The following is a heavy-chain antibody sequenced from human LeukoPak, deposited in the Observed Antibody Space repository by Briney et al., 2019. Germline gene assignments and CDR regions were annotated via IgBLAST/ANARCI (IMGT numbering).Heavy chain of an antibody. V-gene: IGHV3-66*01. J-gene: IGHJ6*03. D-gene: IGHD3-9*01. CDR3: AKVGILTGYPYYYYYMDV. CDR1: GFAVSSNY. Sequence: GGSLRLSCAASGFAVSSNYMSWVRQAPGKGLEWVAVIYSGGSTNYADSVKGRFTISRDNSKNTLYLLMNSLRAEDTAVYYCAKVGILTGYPYYYYYMDVWGKGTTVTISS. CDR2: IYSGGST.